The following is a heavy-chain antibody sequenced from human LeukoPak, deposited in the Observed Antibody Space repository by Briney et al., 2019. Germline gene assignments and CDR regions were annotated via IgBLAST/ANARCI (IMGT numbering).Heavy chain of an antibody. V-gene: IGHV3-7*01. J-gene: IGHJ4*02. CDR2: IKLNGGGK. Sequence: GGSLRLSCAASGFTFSSFWMNWVRQPPGKGLEWVAHIKLNGGGKDYAGSVKGRFTISRDDAKNSEYLEINSLRAEDTAVYYCARDADGHFDSWGQGTLVTVSS. CDR1: GFTFSSFW. CDR3: ARDADGHFDS. D-gene: IGHD5-24*01.